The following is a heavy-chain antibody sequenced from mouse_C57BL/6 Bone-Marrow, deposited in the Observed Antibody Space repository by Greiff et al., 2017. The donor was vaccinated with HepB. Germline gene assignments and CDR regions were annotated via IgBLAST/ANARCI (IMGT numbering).Heavy chain of an antibody. V-gene: IGHV1-82*01. CDR1: GYAFSSSW. D-gene: IGHD3-2*02. CDR2: IYPGDGDT. Sequence: QVQLQQSGPELVKPGASVKISCKASGYAFSSSWMNWVKQRPGKGLEWIGRIYPGDGDTNYNGKFKGKATLTADKSSSTAYMQLSSLTSEDSAVYFWARSGSSGYLYYFDYWGQGTTLTVSS. J-gene: IGHJ2*01. CDR3: ARSGSSGYLYYFDY.